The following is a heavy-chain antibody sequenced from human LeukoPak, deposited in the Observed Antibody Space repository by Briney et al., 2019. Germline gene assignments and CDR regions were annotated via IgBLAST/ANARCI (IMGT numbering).Heavy chain of an antibody. CDR2: INWNGGST. CDR3: ARVRGAIVATATGRGYFDY. Sequence: GGSLRLSCAASGFTFDDYGMSWVRQAPGKGLEWVSGINWNGGSTGYADSVKGRFTISRDNAKNSLYLQMNSLRAEDTALCYCARVRGAIVATATGRGYFDYWGQGTLVTVSS. V-gene: IGHV3-20*04. CDR1: GFTFDDYG. J-gene: IGHJ4*02. D-gene: IGHD5-12*01.